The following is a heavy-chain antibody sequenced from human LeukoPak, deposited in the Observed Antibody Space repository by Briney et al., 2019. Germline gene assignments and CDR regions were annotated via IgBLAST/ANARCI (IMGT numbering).Heavy chain of an antibody. CDR2: IYYSGST. V-gene: IGHV4-59*01. Sequence: SETLSLTCTVSGGSLSGYYWSWIRQPPGKGLEWIGYIYYSGSTNYNPSLKSRVTISVDTSKNQFSLKLSSVTAADTAVYYCARVGSSYYGSGSYFGSDNWFDPWGQGTLVTVSS. CDR3: ARVGSSYYGSGSYFGSDNWFDP. D-gene: IGHD3-10*01. J-gene: IGHJ5*02. CDR1: GGSLSGYY.